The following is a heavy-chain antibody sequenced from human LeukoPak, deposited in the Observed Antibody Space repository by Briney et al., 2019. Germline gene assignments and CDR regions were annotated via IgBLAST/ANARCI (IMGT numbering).Heavy chain of an antibody. D-gene: IGHD3-16*02. CDR3: ASVRGLGVITPYLDY. J-gene: IGHJ4*02. V-gene: IGHV4-59*08. CDR1: GGSINGDH. CDR2: ISYTGST. Sequence: TSETLSLTCTVSGGSINGDHWSWIRQPPGKGLEWIGCISYTGSTHYNPSLKSRVTILVDTSKNHFSLKLSSVTAADTAVYYCASVRGLGVITPYLDYWGQGTLVTVSS.